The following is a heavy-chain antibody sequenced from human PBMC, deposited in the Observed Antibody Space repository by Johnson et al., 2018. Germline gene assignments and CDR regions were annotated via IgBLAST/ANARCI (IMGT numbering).Heavy chain of an antibody. CDR1: GFTFEDYA. J-gene: IGHJ3*02. CDR3: AKGDGIADAFDS. Sequence: VQLVESGGGLVQXGRSLRLSCAASGFTFEDYAMHWVRQAPGKGLEWVSGISWKSGSIGYAASVKGRFTISRDNAKNSLYLQMNSLRAEDTALYYCAKGDGIADAFDSWGQGTMVTVSS. CDR2: ISWKSGSI. V-gene: IGHV3-9*01. D-gene: IGHD6-13*01.